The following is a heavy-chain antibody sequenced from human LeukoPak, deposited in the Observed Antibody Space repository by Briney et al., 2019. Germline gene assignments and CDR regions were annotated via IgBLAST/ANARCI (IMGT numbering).Heavy chain of an antibody. CDR1: GGSISTYY. D-gene: IGHD4-17*01. Sequence: PSETLSLTCTLYGGSISTYYRSWIRQPPGKGLEWIGYVYYSGSTHYNTSLKSRVTISLDTSKSQFSLMLSSVTAADTAVYYCARDRRGYGTPFDYWGQGILVTVSS. CDR2: VYYSGST. J-gene: IGHJ4*02. CDR3: ARDRRGYGTPFDY. V-gene: IGHV4-59*01.